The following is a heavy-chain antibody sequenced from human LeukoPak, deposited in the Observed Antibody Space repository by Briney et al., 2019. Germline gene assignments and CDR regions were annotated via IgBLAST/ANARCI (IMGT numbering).Heavy chain of an antibody. D-gene: IGHD3-22*01. J-gene: IGHJ5*02. CDR1: GYTFTSYG. CDR3: ARDSPYYYDSSPNSFDP. CDR2: ISAYNGNT. Sequence: AAVKVSCKASGYTFTSYGISWVRQAPGQGLEWMGWISAYNGNTNYAQKLQGRVTMTTDTSKSTAYMELSRLRSEDTAVYYCARDSPYYYDSSPNSFDPWGQGTLVTVSS. V-gene: IGHV1-18*01.